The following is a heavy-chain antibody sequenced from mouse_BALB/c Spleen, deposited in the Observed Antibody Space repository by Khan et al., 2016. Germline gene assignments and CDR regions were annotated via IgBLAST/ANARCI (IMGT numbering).Heavy chain of an antibody. CDR3: ARANYLFDY. D-gene: IGHD2-1*01. Sequence: QVQLQQSGAELAKPGASVKMSCKASGYTFTSYWMHWVKQRPGQGLEWIGYINPSTGYTEYNQKFKDKATLTADKSSSTAYMQLSSLTSEDSAVYYCARANYLFDYWGQGTTLTVSS. J-gene: IGHJ2*01. V-gene: IGHV1-7*01. CDR1: GYTFTSYW. CDR2: INPSTGYT.